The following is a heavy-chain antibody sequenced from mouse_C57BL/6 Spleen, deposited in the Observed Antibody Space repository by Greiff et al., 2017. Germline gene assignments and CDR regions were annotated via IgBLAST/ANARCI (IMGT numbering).Heavy chain of an antibody. Sequence: QVQLQQSGAELVRPGASVTLSCKASGYTFTDYEMHWVKQTPVHGLEWIGAIDPETGGTAYNQKFKGKAILTAVKSSSTAYMELRSLTSEDSAVYYCSSSAWFAYWGQGTLVTVSA. J-gene: IGHJ3*01. D-gene: IGHD1-3*01. V-gene: IGHV1-15*01. CDR2: IDPETGGT. CDR1: GYTFTDYE. CDR3: SSSAWFAY.